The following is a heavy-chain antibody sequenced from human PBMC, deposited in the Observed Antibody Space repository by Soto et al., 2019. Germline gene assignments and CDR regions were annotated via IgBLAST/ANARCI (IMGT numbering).Heavy chain of an antibody. CDR3: ASQEMATKNVDAFDI. CDR2: IYPGDSVT. D-gene: IGHD5-12*01. J-gene: IGHJ3*02. Sequence: PGESLKISCKGSGYSFTSYWIGWVRQMPGKGLEWMGIIYPGDSVTRYSPSFQGQVTISADKSISTAYLQWSSLKASDTAMYYCASQEMATKNVDAFDIWGQGTMVTVSS. V-gene: IGHV5-51*01. CDR1: GYSFTSYW.